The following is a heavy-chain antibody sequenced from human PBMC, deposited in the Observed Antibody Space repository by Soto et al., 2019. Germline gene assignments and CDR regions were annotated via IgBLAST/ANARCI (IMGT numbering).Heavy chain of an antibody. D-gene: IGHD6-19*01. Sequence: EVQLLESGGGLVQPGGSLRLSCAASGFTFSTYAMSWVRQTPGKGLEWVSAISGSGSSTYHADSVKGRFTISRDNSKNTLYLQMDSLRAEDTAIYYCAKAVLWVAVAGTVDYWGQGTLVTVSS. CDR1: GFTFSTYA. CDR2: ISGSGSST. J-gene: IGHJ4*02. V-gene: IGHV3-23*01. CDR3: AKAVLWVAVAGTVDY.